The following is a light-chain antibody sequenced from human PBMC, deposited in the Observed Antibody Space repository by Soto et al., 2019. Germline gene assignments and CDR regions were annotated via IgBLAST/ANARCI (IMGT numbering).Light chain of an antibody. J-gene: IGKJ1*01. V-gene: IGKV1-39*01. CDR1: QGISSY. CDR2: GAS. CDR3: QQSYSTPRT. Sequence: DIQMTQSPSSLSASVGDRVTITCRASQGISSYLNWYQQKPGKAPTSLIYGASSLQSGVPSKFSGSGSATDFTLTISSLQPEDYATYYCQQSYSTPRTFGQGTKVEIK.